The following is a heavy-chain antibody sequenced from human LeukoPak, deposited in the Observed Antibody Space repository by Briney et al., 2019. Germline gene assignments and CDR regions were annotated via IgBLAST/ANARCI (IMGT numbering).Heavy chain of an antibody. V-gene: IGHV3-30*14. CDR3: ARVASLSVTHYYYYGMDV. D-gene: IGHD4-17*01. Sequence: GGSLRLSCAASGFTFGTCAMHWVRQAPGKGLEWVALISYHGRKKLYADSVKGRFSISRDNAENTLYLQMNSLRHDDTAVYYCARVASLSVTHYYYYGMDVWGPGTTVSVSS. CDR2: ISYHGRKK. CDR1: GFTFGTCA. J-gene: IGHJ6*02.